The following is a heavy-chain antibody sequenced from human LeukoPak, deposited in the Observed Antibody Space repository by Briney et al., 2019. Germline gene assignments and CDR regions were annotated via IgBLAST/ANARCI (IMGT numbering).Heavy chain of an antibody. CDR1: GFTFSSYD. J-gene: IGHJ4*02. CDR3: VKLRYSGYGPGDY. Sequence: TGGSLRLSCAASGFTFSSYDMSWVRQAPEKGLEWVSDISGSGASTYYEDSVKGRFTISRDKSKNTVYLQMNSLRAEDTAIYYCVKLRYSGYGPGDYWGQGTLVTVSS. D-gene: IGHD5-12*01. CDR2: ISGSGAST. V-gene: IGHV3-23*01.